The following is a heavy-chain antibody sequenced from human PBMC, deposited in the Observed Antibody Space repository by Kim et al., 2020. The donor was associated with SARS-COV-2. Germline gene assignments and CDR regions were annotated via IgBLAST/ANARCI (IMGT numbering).Heavy chain of an antibody. CDR2: IIPNFGTA. Sequence: SVKVSCKASGGTFSSYAISWVRQAPGQGLEWMGGIIPNFGTANYAQKLQGRVTITADESTSTAYMELSSLRSEDTAVYYCARWGENSGYYDSSGPDAFDIWGQGTMVTVSS. J-gene: IGHJ3*02. V-gene: IGHV1-69*13. CDR3: ARWGENSGYYDSSGPDAFDI. CDR1: GGTFSSYA. D-gene: IGHD3-22*01.